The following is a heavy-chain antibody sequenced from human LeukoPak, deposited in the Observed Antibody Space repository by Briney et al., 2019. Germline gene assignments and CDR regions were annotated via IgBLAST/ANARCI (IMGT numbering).Heavy chain of an antibody. CDR2: ISGSGGST. V-gene: IGHV3-23*01. CDR1: GFTFGDYA. J-gene: IGHJ4*02. CDR3: AKDPLRYLDWVYPPPHYFDY. Sequence: GGSLRLSCTASGFTFGDYAMSWVRQAPGKGLEWVSAISGSGGSTYYADSVKGRFTISRDNSKNTLYLQMNSLRAEDTAVYYCAKDPLRYLDWVYPPPHYFDYWGQGTLVTVSS. D-gene: IGHD3-9*01.